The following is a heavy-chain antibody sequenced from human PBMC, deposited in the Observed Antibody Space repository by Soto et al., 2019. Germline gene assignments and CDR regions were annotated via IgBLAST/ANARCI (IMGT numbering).Heavy chain of an antibody. CDR2: IYYSGST. D-gene: IGHD3-3*01. J-gene: IGHJ6*02. V-gene: IGHV4-31*03. CDR1: GGSISSGGYY. CDR3: ASTSRHYDFWSGYLAHFYYYGMDV. Sequence: KPSGTLSITCTVSGGSISSGGYYWSWIRQHPGKGLEWIGYIYYSGSTNYNPSLKSRVTISVDTSKNQFSLKLGSVTAADTAVYYCASTSRHYDFWSGYLAHFYYYGMDVWGQGTTVTVSS.